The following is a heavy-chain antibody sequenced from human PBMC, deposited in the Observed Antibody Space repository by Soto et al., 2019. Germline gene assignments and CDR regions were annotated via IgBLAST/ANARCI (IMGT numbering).Heavy chain of an antibody. V-gene: IGHV3-33*01. J-gene: IGHJ6*02. CDR1: GFTFSTYA. CDR2: IWFDGSSE. Sequence: QVELVESGGGVVQPGRSLRLSCAASGFTFSTYAMYWVRQAPGKGLEWVAIIWFDGSSEYYADSVKGRFTISRDNSKDTLYLQMNSLRAGDTAVYYCARDRAPRRISARLSFYGMDVWGQGTTVTVPS. CDR3: ARDRAPRRISARLSFYGMDV. D-gene: IGHD6-6*01.